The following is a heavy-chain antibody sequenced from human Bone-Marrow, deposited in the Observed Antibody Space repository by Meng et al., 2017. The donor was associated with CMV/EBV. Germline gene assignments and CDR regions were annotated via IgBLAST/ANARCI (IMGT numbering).Heavy chain of an antibody. CDR3: ARDSKRGVPAAIYFQH. CDR1: GFTFSSYA. V-gene: IGHV3-30-3*01. CDR2: ISYDGSNK. J-gene: IGHJ1*01. Sequence: GESLKISCAASGFTFSSYAMHWVRQAPGKGLEWVAVISYDGSNKYYADSVKGRFTISRDNSKNTLYLQTNSLRAEDTAVYYCARDSKRGVPAAIYFQHWGQGTMVTVSS. D-gene: IGHD2-2*01.